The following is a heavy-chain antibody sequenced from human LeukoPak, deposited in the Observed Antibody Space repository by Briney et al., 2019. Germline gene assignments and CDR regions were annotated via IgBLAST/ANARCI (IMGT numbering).Heavy chain of an antibody. Sequence: PGGSLRLSCAASGFTFSSYEMNWVRQAPGKGLEWVSYISSSGSTLYYADSVKGRFTISRDNAKNSLYLQMNSLRAEDTAVYYCARDLGYSSGWLPPHYYYYGMDVWGQGTTVTVSS. D-gene: IGHD6-19*01. CDR2: ISSSGSTL. V-gene: IGHV3-48*03. CDR1: GFTFSSYE. CDR3: ARDLGYSSGWLPPHYYYYGMDV. J-gene: IGHJ6*02.